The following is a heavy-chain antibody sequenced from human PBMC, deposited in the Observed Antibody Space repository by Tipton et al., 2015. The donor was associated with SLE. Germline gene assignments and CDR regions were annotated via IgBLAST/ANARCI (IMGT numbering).Heavy chain of an antibody. CDR3: ARGGEYDILLFDS. Sequence: TLSLTCTVSGGSISTSCYYWGWIRQPPGKGLEWIGNIYYSGSTYYNPSLKSRLTMSVDTSKNQFSLTLTSVTAADTAMYYCARGGEYDILLFDSWGQGTLVTVSS. V-gene: IGHV4-39*07. D-gene: IGHD3-10*01. CDR2: IYYSGST. J-gene: IGHJ4*02. CDR1: GGSISTSCYY.